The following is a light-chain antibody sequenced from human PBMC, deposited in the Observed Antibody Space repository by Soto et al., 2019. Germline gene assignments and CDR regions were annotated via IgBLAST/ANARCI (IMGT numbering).Light chain of an antibody. V-gene: IGKV3-11*01. CDR2: DVS. CDR1: QSVSSY. CDR3: QQLDT. Sequence: EIVLTQSPATLSLSPGERATLSCRASQSVSSYLAGYQQKPGQAPRLLIYDVSNRATGIPARFSGSGSGTDFTLTISSLEPEDFAVYYCQQLDTFGQGTKLEIK. J-gene: IGKJ2*01.